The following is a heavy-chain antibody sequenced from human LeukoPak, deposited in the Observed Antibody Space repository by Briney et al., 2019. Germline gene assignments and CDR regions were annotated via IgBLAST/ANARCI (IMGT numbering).Heavy chain of an antibody. V-gene: IGHV3-30*01. CDR2: ISYDGSSK. CDR3: ARESRLDY. Sequence: GGSLRLSCAASGFTFSSYAMHWVRQAPGKGLEWVAVISYDGSSKYYADSVKGRFTISRDNSKNTLYLQMNSLRAEDTAVYYCARESRLDYWGQGTLVTVSS. D-gene: IGHD3-16*01. J-gene: IGHJ4*02. CDR1: GFTFSSYA.